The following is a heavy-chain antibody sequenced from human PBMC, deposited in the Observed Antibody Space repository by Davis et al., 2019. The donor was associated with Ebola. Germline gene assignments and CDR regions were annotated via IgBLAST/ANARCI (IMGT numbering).Heavy chain of an antibody. CDR2: ISSTSSTI. Sequence: GESLKISCAASGITLSRYSMNWVRQAPGKGLEWISYISSTSSTIKYADSVKGRFTISRDNAKNSLYLQMNSLRVEDTAIYYCARDAFSLSRYDTEDHWGQGTLVTVSS. CDR3: ARDAFSLSRYDTEDH. D-gene: IGHD3-9*01. J-gene: IGHJ4*02. CDR1: GITLSRYS. V-gene: IGHV3-48*01.